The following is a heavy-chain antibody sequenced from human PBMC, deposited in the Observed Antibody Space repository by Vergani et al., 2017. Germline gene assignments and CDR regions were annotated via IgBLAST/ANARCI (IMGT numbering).Heavy chain of an antibody. V-gene: IGHV1-69*01. D-gene: IGHD2-2*02. CDR1: GYTFVNHP. CDR2: IIPIFGTA. J-gene: IGHJ4*02. Sequence: QAQLGQSDSEVKKPGDSVTLSCKTSGYTFVNHPITWVRQAPGQGLEWMGGIIPIFGTANYAQKFQGRVTITADESTSTAYMELSSLRSEDTAVYYCASAFGRYCSSTSCYRPDYWGQGTLVTVSS. CDR3: ASAFGRYCSSTSCYRPDY.